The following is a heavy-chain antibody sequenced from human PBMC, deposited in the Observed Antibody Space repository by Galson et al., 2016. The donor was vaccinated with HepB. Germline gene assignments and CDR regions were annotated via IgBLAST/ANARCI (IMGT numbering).Heavy chain of an antibody. CDR1: GSTFGDYA. CDR2: IRSKAYVGTT. Sequence: SLRLSCAASGSTFGDYAMSWFRQAPGKGLEWVGFIRSKAYVGTTEYAASVKGRFTISRDDSKSIAYIQMNSLKTEVTAGHYCTRTRSSWYLFDYFGYWGQGTLVTVSS. J-gene: IGHJ4*02. CDR3: TRTRSSWYLFDYFGY. D-gene: IGHD6-13*01. V-gene: IGHV3-49*03.